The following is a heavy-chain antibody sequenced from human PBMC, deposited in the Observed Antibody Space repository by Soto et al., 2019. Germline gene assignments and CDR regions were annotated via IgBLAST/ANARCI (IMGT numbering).Heavy chain of an antibody. J-gene: IGHJ5*02. CDR1: GGSISSYY. CDR3: ARYGDDVSNWFDP. V-gene: IGHV4-59*01. Sequence: SETLSLTCTVSGGSISSYYWSWIRQPPGKGLEWIGYIYYSGSTTYNPSLKSRVTISVDTSKNQFSLKLSSVTAADTAVYYCARYGDDVSNWFDPWGQGTLVTVSS. D-gene: IGHD4-17*01. CDR2: IYYSGST.